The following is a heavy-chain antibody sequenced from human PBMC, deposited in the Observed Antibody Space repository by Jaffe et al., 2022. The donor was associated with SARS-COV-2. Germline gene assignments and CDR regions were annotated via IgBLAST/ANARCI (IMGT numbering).Heavy chain of an antibody. CDR3: GRDPGTTTGHAFDI. V-gene: IGHV6-1*01. CDR1: GDSVSSAIAS. D-gene: IGHD2-8*02. Sequence: QPQLQQSGPGLVKPSQTLSLTCAISGDSVSSAIASWNWIRQSPSRGLEWLGRTYYRSMWHNDYALSVRGRITINPDTSKNEFSLHLSSVTPEDTAVYYCGRDPGTTTGHAFDIWGQGTMVTVSS. CDR2: TYYRSMWHN. J-gene: IGHJ3*02.